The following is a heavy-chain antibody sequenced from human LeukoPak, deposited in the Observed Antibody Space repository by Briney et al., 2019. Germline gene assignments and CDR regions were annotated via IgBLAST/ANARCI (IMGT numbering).Heavy chain of an antibody. Sequence: ASVKVSCKASGYTFTSYYMHWVRQAPGQGLEGRGIINPSGGSTSYAQKFQGRVTMTRDTSTSTVYMELSSLRSEDTAVYYCARFSDYYDSSGYYQKTYDAFDIWGQGTMVTVSS. D-gene: IGHD3-22*01. CDR1: GYTFTSYY. CDR3: ARFSDYYDSSGYYQKTYDAFDI. V-gene: IGHV1-46*01. CDR2: INPSGGST. J-gene: IGHJ3*02.